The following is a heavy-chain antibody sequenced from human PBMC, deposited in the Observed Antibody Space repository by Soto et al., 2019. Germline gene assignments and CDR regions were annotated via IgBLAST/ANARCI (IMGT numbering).Heavy chain of an antibody. CDR2: IYWDDDQ. Sequence: ESGPTLVKPPQTLTLTCTFSGFSLSTSGVGVGWIRQPPGKALEWLALIYWDDDQRYSPSQKSRLTITKDSSKNQVVLTMTNMDPVDTATYFCARRRARTDYFDYWGQGALVTVSS. V-gene: IGHV2-5*02. J-gene: IGHJ4*02. CDR3: ARRRARTDYFDY. CDR1: GFSLSTSGVG.